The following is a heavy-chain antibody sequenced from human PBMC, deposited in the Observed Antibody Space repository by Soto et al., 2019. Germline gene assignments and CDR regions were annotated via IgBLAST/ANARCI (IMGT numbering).Heavy chain of an antibody. CDR1: GGTFSSYA. V-gene: IGHV1-69*13. Sequence: SVKVSCKASGGTFSSYAISWVRQAPGQGLEWMGGIIPIFGTANYAQKFQGRVTITADESTSTAYMELSSLRSEDTAAYYCARDSADSGYSYAPMGAFFDYWGQGTLVTVYS. J-gene: IGHJ4*02. CDR3: ARDSADSGYSYAPMGAFFDY. CDR2: IIPIFGTA. D-gene: IGHD5-18*01.